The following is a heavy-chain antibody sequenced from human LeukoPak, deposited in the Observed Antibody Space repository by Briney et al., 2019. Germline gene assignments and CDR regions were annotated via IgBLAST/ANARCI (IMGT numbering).Heavy chain of an antibody. D-gene: IGHD6-13*01. J-gene: IGHJ4*02. CDR1: GVSISTYY. CDR3: ARQSRYNSIWYPFDY. Sequence: SETLSLTCSVSGVSISTYYWIWIRQPPAKGLEWMGFFSYSGSTKYNPSLKSRVTMSVDTSKNQFSLKLNSVTAADTAVYYCARQSRYNSIWYPFDYWGQGTLVTVSS. V-gene: IGHV4-59*01. CDR2: FSYSGST.